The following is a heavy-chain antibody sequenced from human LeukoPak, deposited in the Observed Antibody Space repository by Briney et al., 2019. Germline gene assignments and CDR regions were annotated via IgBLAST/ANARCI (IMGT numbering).Heavy chain of an antibody. CDR1: RYTFTSYG. D-gene: IGHD3-22*01. V-gene: IGHV1-18*01. CDR3: ARDRYYDDTGQVDY. Sequence: GASVKVSCEASRYTFTSYGISWVRQAPGQGLEWMGWISAYSGNTNYAQNLQGRVTMTTDTSTSTAYMELRSLRSDDTAVYYCARDRYYDDTGQVDYWGQGTLVTASS. CDR2: ISAYSGNT. J-gene: IGHJ4*02.